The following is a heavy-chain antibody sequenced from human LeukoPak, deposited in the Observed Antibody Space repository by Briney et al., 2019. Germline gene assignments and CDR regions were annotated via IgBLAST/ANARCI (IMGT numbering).Heavy chain of an antibody. CDR2: ISAYNGNT. Sequence: WASVKVSCKASGYTFTSYGISWVRQAPGQGLELMGWISAYNGNTNYAQKLQGRVTMTTDTSTSTAYMELRSLRSDDTAVYYCARGKNIVVAPAAGFDYWGQGTLVTVSS. CDR3: ARGKNIVVAPAAGFDY. J-gene: IGHJ4*02. CDR1: GYTFTSYG. V-gene: IGHV1-18*01. D-gene: IGHD2-2*01.